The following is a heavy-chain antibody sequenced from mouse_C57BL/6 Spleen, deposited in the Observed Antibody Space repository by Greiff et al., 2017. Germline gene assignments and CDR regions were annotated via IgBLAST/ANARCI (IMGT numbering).Heavy chain of an antibody. CDR2: ISSGGSYT. Sequence: EVQVLESGGDLVKPGGSLKLSCAASGFTFSSYGMSWVRQTPDKRLEWVATISSGGSYTYYPDSVKGRFTISRDNAKNTLYLQMSSLKSEDTAMYYCARQPYGSSGDYWGQGTTLTVSS. D-gene: IGHD1-1*01. CDR3: ARQPYGSSGDY. J-gene: IGHJ2*01. V-gene: IGHV5-6*01. CDR1: GFTFSSYG.